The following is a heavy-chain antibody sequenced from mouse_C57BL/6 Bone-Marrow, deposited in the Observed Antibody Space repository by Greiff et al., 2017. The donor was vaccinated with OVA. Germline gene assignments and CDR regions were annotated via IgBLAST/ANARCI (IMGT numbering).Heavy chain of an antibody. CDR1: GFTFSDYG. CDR2: ISSGSSTI. Sequence: EVKVVESGGGLVKPGGSLKLSCAASGFTFSDYGMHWVRQAPEKGLEWVAYISSGSSTIYYADTVKGRFTISRENAKNTLFLQMTSLRSEDTAMYYCARGTSYDYSFYYYAMDYWGQGTSVTVSS. J-gene: IGHJ4*01. D-gene: IGHD2-4*01. V-gene: IGHV5-17*01. CDR3: ARGTSYDYSFYYYAMDY.